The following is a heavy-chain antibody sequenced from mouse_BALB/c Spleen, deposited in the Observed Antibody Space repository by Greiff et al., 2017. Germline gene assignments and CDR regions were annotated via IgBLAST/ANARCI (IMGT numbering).Heavy chain of an antibody. V-gene: IGHV5-12-2*01. J-gene: IGHJ2*01. Sequence: EVKLVESGGGLVQPGGSLKLSCAASGFTFSSYTMSWVRQTPEKRLEWVAYISNGGGSTYYPDTVKGRFTISRDNAKNTLYLQMSSLKSEDTAMYYCARGGITTGYFDYWGQGTTLTVSS. CDR2: ISNGGGST. D-gene: IGHD1-1*01. CDR1: GFTFSSYT. CDR3: ARGGITTGYFDY.